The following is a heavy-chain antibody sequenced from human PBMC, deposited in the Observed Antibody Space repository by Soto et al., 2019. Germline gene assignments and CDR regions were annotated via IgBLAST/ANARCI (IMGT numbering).Heavy chain of an antibody. Sequence: TSETLSLTCAVSGGSISSGFYSWSWIRQPPGQGLEWIGYIYNSGNTYYNPSLMSRVTISVDRSQNHFSLKLTSVTAADTAVYYCARGSDGVWNWFDPWGQGTQVTVS. CDR3: ARGSDGVWNWFDP. V-gene: IGHV4-30-2*01. CDR1: GGSISSGFYS. CDR2: IYNSGNT. J-gene: IGHJ5*02. D-gene: IGHD2-21*02.